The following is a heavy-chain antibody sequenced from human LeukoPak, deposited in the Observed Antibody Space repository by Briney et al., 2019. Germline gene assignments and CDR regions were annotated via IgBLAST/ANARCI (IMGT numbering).Heavy chain of an antibody. CDR2: IKQDGSEK. D-gene: IGHD6-13*01. Sequence: GGSLRLSCAASGFTFSSYWMSWVRQAPGKGLEWVANIKQDGSEKYYVDSVKGRFTISRDNAKNSLYLQMNSLRAEDTAVYYCARGAAAGTVGIYYYYMDVWGKGTTVTVSS. V-gene: IGHV3-7*01. CDR1: GFTFSSYW. CDR3: ARGAAAGTVGIYYYYMDV. J-gene: IGHJ6*03.